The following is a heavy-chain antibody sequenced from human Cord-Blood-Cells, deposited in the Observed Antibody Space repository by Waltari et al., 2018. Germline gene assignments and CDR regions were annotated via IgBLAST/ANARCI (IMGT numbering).Heavy chain of an antibody. D-gene: IGHD1-26*01. CDR2: INHSGST. CDR3: ASEVGDIDY. Sequence: QVQLQQWGAGLLKPSETLSLTCAVYGGSFSGYYWGWIRQPPGKGLEWIGEINHSGSTNYNPSLKSRVIISVDTSKNQFSLKLSSVTAADTAVYYCASEVGDIDYWGQGTLVTVSS. J-gene: IGHJ4*02. V-gene: IGHV4-34*01. CDR1: GGSFSGYY.